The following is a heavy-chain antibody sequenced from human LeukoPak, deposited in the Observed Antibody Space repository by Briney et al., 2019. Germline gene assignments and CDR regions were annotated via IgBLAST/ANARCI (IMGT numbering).Heavy chain of an antibody. D-gene: IGHD7-27*01. V-gene: IGHV3-74*01. CDR3: ARFRLAGEGEYYFDY. CDR2: ISTDGSTT. CDR1: GFTFSNYW. J-gene: IGHJ4*02. Sequence: GGSLRLSCAASGFTFSNYWMHWVRQAPGKGLVWVSRISTDGSTTAYADSVKGRFTISRDNAKNTLYLQMSSLRAEDTAVYYCARFRLAGEGEYYFDYWGQGTLVAVSS.